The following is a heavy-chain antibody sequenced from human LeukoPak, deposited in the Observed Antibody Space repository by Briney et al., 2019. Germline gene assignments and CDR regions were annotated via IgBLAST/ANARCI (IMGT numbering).Heavy chain of an antibody. CDR1: GYTLTRYF. CDR2: INPNGGST. CDR3: ARSIATRCFDS. J-gene: IGHJ4*02. D-gene: IGHD6-6*01. V-gene: IGHV1-46*01. Sequence: ASVKVSCKASGYTLTRYFIHWVRQAPGQGLEWMGIINPNGGSTSYPQKFQGRVTMTRDTSTNTVYMELSSLRSEDTALYYCARSIATRCFDSWGQGTLVTVSS.